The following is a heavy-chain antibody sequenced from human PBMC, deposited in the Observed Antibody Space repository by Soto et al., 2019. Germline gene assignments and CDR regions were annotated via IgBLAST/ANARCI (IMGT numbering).Heavy chain of an antibody. CDR2: IYPGDSDT. V-gene: IGHV5-51*01. CDR1: GYSFTSYW. Sequence: PGESLKISCKGSGYSFTSYWIGWVRQMPGKGLEWMGIIYPGDSDTRYSPSLQGQVTISADKSISTAYLQWSSLKASDTAMYYCARHLGERITMVRGVPPLYYYYGMDVWGQGTTVTVSS. CDR3: ARHLGERITMVRGVPPLYYYYGMDV. J-gene: IGHJ6*02. D-gene: IGHD3-10*01.